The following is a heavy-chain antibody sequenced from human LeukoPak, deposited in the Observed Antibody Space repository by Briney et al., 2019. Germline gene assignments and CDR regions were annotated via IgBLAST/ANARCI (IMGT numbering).Heavy chain of an antibody. V-gene: IGHV4-38-2*01. CDR3: ARTIGSGSYYPYWYFDL. Sequence: SETLSLTCAVSGYSISSGYYWGWIRQPPGKGLEWIGRIYHSGSTYYNPSLKSRVTISVDTSKNQFSLKLSSVTAADTAVYYCARTIGSGSYYPYWYFDLWGRGTLVTVSS. CDR2: IYHSGST. D-gene: IGHD3-10*01. J-gene: IGHJ2*01. CDR1: GYSISSGYY.